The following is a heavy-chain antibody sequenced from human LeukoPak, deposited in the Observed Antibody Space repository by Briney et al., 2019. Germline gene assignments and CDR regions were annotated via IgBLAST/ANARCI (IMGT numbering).Heavy chain of an antibody. V-gene: IGHV5-51*01. CDR3: ARQPTSMVRGIIITDYYFDY. Sequence: GESLKISCKGSGYSFTSYWIGWVRQMPGKGLEWMGIIYPNDSDTRYSPSFQGQVTISADKSISTAYLQWSSLKASDTAMYYCARQPTSMVRGIIITDYYFDYWGQGTLVTVSS. CDR2: IYPNDSDT. D-gene: IGHD3-10*01. J-gene: IGHJ4*02. CDR1: GYSFTSYW.